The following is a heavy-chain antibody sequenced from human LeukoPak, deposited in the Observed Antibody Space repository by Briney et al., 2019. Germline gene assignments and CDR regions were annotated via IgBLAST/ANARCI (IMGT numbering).Heavy chain of an antibody. CDR1: GDSVSSYSAG. J-gene: IGHJ4*02. CDR2: TYYRSKWYI. Sequence: SQTLSLTCAISGDSVSSYSAGWNWIRQSPSRGLEWLGRTYYRSKWYIDYAVSVKSRISINPDTSKNQFSLQLDSVTPEDTAVYYCARGWEPYSSSLDYWGQGTLVTVSS. V-gene: IGHV6-1*01. D-gene: IGHD6-13*01. CDR3: ARGWEPYSSSLDY.